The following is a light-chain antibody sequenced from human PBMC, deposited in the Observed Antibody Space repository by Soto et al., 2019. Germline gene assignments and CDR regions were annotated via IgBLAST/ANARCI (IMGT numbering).Light chain of an antibody. CDR2: AAS. J-gene: IGKJ2*01. Sequence: DIQMTQSPSSLSASIGDRVTITCRASQNINSHLNWYQQKPGKAPKVLIYAASRLQSGVPFRFSGSGSGTEFTLTISSLKPEEFATYYCQQSHITTLFTFGKGTKLEIK. CDR1: QNINSH. CDR3: QQSHITTLFT. V-gene: IGKV1-39*01.